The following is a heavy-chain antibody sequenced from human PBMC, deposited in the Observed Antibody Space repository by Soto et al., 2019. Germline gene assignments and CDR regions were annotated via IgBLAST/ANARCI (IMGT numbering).Heavy chain of an antibody. V-gene: IGHV4-59*01. CDR3: ATYVPDKLAVAGTSDAFDI. Sequence: SETLSLTCTVSGGSISSYYWSWIRQPPGKGLEWIADIYYSGSTNYSPSLKSRVTISVDTSKNQFSLNLSSVTAADTAVYFCATYVPDKLAVAGTSDAFDIWGQGTMVTVSS. D-gene: IGHD6-19*01. J-gene: IGHJ3*02. CDR1: GGSISSYY. CDR2: IYYSGST.